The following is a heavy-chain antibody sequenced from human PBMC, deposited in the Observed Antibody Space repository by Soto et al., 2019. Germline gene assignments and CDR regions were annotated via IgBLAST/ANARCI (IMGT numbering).Heavy chain of an antibody. CDR1: GFTFSSYA. V-gene: IGHV3-30-3*01. CDR2: ISYDGSNK. J-gene: IGHJ5*02. Sequence: QVQLVESGGGVVQPGRSLRLSCAASGFTFSSYAMHWVRQAPGKGLEWVAVISYDGSNKYYADSVTGRFTISRDNSKSTLYRQMSSMRAEDTAVYYCARGSGDILTYCFVPWGQGALVTVSS. CDR3: ARGSGDILTYCFVP. D-gene: IGHD3-9*01.